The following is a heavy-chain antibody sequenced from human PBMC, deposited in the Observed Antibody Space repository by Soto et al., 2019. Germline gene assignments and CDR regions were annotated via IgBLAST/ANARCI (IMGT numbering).Heavy chain of an antibody. J-gene: IGHJ5*02. V-gene: IGHV3-23*01. Sequence: EVQLLESGGGLVQPGGPLRLSCVASGFTFKNFAVSWVRQAPGKGMEWVSAIGGSGSSANYADSVKGRFTVSRDDSKSTLYLQMSGLRVDDTALYYCAKDAVAYNGEWDWFDLWGQGTLVTVSS. D-gene: IGHD3-10*01. CDR3: AKDAVAYNGEWDWFDL. CDR1: GFTFKNFA. CDR2: IGGSGSSA.